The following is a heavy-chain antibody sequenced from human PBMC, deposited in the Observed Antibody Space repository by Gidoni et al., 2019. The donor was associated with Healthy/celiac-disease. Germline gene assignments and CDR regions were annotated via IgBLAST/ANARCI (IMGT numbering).Heavy chain of an antibody. V-gene: IGHV4-34*01. D-gene: IGHD6-19*01. CDR3: ARGIAVAGFNWFDP. CDR1: GGSFSGSY. J-gene: IGHJ5*02. CDR2: INHSGST. Sequence: QVQLQQWSACLLKPSETLSLTCAVYGGSFSGSYWSWIRQPPGKGLEWIGEINHSGSTNYNPSLKSRVTISVDTSKNQFSLKLSSVTAADTAVYYCARGIAVAGFNWFDPGGQGTLVTVSS.